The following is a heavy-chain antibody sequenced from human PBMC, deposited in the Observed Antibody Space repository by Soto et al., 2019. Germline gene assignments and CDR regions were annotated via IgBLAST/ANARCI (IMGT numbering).Heavy chain of an antibody. Sequence: ASVKVSCKASGGTFSSYTISWVRQAPGQGLEWMGRIIPILGIANYAQKFQGRVTITADKSTSTAYMELSSLRSEDTAVYYCARDLGGYGSGSYYMSLYYYGMDVWGQGTTVTVSS. V-gene: IGHV1-69*04. D-gene: IGHD3-10*01. CDR2: IIPILGIA. CDR3: ARDLGGYGSGSYYMSLYYYGMDV. CDR1: GGTFSSYT. J-gene: IGHJ6*02.